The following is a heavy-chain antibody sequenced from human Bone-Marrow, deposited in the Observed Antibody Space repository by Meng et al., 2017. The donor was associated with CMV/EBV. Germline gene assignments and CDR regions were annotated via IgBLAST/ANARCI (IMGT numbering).Heavy chain of an antibody. V-gene: IGHV4-61*01. J-gene: IGHJ4*02. CDR1: GGSMGRGTYH. D-gene: IGHD3-10*01. Sequence: SETLSLTCTVSGGSMGRGTYHWAWIRQPPGKGLEWIGYVYYSGSTNYNPSLKSRVTMSVDTSKNQFSLNLNSVTAADTAVYYCARFLGRDYCDFWAQGTLVNVSS. CDR3: ARFLGRDYCDF. CDR2: VYYSGST.